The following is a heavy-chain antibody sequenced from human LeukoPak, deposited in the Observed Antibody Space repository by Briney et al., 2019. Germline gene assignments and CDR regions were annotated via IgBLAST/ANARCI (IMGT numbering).Heavy chain of an antibody. CDR1: GYTFTSYD. CDR3: AREGLEWGDNAHRPLGAFDI. J-gene: IGHJ3*02. V-gene: IGHV1-8*01. D-gene: IGHD3-3*01. CDR2: MNPNSGNT. Sequence: GASVKVSCKASGYTFTSYDINWVRQATGQGLEWMGWMNPNSGNTGYAQKFQGRVTMTRNTSISTAYMELSSLRSEDTAVYYCAREGLEWGDNAHRPLGAFDIWGQGTMVTVSS.